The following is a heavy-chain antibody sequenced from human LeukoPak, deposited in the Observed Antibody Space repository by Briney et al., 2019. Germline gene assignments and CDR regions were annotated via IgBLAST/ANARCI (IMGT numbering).Heavy chain of an antibody. CDR1: GGSISSGGYY. D-gene: IGHD6-19*01. CDR3: ARSIRRGIAVAGSFDY. V-gene: IGHV4-31*03. Sequence: PSETLSLTCTVSGGSISSGGYYWSWIRQHPGKGLEWIGYFYYSGSTYYNPSLKSRVTISVDTSKNQFSLRLSSVTAADTAVYYCARSIRRGIAVAGSFDYWGQGTLVTVSS. J-gene: IGHJ4*02. CDR2: FYYSGST.